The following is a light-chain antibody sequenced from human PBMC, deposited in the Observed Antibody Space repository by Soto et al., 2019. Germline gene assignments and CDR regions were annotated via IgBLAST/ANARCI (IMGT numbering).Light chain of an antibody. V-gene: IGLV1-44*01. CDR2: NNN. Sequence: QSVLTQPPSASGTPGQRVTISCSGTSSNIGSNTVNWYQQLPGTAPKLLIYNNNQRPSGVPDRLSGSKSGTSASLAISGLQSEDEAVYYCAAWDDSLMGPVFCGGTKLTVL. CDR3: AAWDDSLMGPV. CDR1: SSNIGSNT. J-gene: IGLJ3*02.